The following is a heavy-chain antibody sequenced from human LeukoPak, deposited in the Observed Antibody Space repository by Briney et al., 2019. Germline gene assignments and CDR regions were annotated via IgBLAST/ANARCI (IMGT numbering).Heavy chain of an antibody. D-gene: IGHD5-18*01. CDR1: GGSISSYY. CDR2: IYTSGST. Sequence: SETLSLTCTVSGGSISSYYWSWIRQPAGKGLEWIGRIYTSGSTNYNPSLKSRVTMSVDTSKNQFSLKLSSVTAADTAVYYCARGEVDTAMVMDYDAFDIWGQGTMVTVSS. V-gene: IGHV4-4*07. J-gene: IGHJ3*02. CDR3: ARGEVDTAMVMDYDAFDI.